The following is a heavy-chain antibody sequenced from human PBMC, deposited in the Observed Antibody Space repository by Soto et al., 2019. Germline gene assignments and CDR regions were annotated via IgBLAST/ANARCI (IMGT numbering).Heavy chain of an antibody. D-gene: IGHD3-9*01. CDR3: TRSYYDILTGYLGYFDY. Sequence: GGSLRLSCTASGFTFGDYAMSWFRQAPGKGLEWVGFIRSKAYGGTTEYAASVKGRFTISRDDSKSIAYLQMNSLKTEDTAVYYCTRSYYDILTGYLGYFDYWGQGTLVTVSS. J-gene: IGHJ4*02. CDR1: GFTFGDYA. V-gene: IGHV3-49*03. CDR2: IRSKAYGGTT.